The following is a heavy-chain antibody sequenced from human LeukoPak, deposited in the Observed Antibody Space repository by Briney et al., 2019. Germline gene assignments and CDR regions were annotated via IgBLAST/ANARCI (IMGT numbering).Heavy chain of an antibody. V-gene: IGHV3-23*01. CDR1: GFIFSSYG. D-gene: IGHD3-22*01. CDR3: AKDFPQVPQDYYDSICYFVY. J-gene: IGHJ4*02. Sequence: GGSLRLSCAASGFIFSSYGMHWVRQAPGKGLEWVSAISGSGGSTYYADSVKGRFTISRDNSKNTLYLQMNSLRAEDTAVYYCAKDFPQVPQDYYDSICYFVYWGQGTLVTVSS. CDR2: ISGSGGST.